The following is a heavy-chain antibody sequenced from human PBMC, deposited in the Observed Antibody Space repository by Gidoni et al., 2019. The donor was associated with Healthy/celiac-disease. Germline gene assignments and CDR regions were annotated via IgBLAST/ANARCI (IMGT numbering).Heavy chain of an antibody. CDR1: GFTFSDYY. CDR2: ISSSCSTI. CDR3: ARGYSSSWYRVCPHFDY. Sequence: QVQLVESGGGLVKPGGSLRLSCAASGFTFSDYYMSWIRQAPGKGLEWVSYISSSCSTIYYADSLKGRFTISRDNAKNSLYLKMNSLRAEDTAVYYCARGYSSSWYRVCPHFDYWGQGTLVTVSS. V-gene: IGHV3-11*01. D-gene: IGHD6-13*01. J-gene: IGHJ4*02.